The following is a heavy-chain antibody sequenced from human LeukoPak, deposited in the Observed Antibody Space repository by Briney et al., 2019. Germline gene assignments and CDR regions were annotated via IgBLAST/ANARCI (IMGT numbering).Heavy chain of an antibody. V-gene: IGHV3-30-3*01. J-gene: IGHJ4*02. Sequence: GGSLRLSYTASGLNFSGYAMHWVRQAPGKGLEWVAVISYDGSNKYYADSVKGRFTISRDNSKNTLYLQMNSLRAEDTAVYYCARDYYDSSGYYYDYWGQGTLVTVSS. CDR3: ARDYYDSSGYYYDY. CDR2: ISYDGSNK. D-gene: IGHD3-22*01. CDR1: GLNFSGYA.